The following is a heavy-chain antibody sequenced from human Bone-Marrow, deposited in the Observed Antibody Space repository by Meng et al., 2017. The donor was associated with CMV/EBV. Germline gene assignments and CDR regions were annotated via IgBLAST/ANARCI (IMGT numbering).Heavy chain of an antibody. CDR3: ARGRMTAASLAY. CDR2: IKQDGSEK. D-gene: IGHD6-13*01. CDR1: GFTFSSHW. Sequence: GESLKISCTVSGFTFSSHWMSWVRLAPGKGLEWVANIKQDGSEKYYVDSVKGRFTISRDNAKNSLYLQMNSLRAEDTAVYYCARGRMTAASLAYWGQGALVTVSS. J-gene: IGHJ4*02. V-gene: IGHV3-7*01.